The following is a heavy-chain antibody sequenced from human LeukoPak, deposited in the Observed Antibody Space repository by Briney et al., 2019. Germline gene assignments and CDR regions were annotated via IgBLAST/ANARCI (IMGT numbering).Heavy chain of an antibody. Sequence: GRSLRLSCAASGFTFSSYAMHWVRQAPGKGLEWVAVISYDGSNKYYADSVKGRFTISRDNSKNTLYLQMNSLRAEDTAVYYCARPRGAFDIWGQGTTVTVSS. CDR2: ISYDGSNK. V-gene: IGHV3-30-3*01. J-gene: IGHJ3*02. D-gene: IGHD3-10*01. CDR3: ARPRGAFDI. CDR1: GFTFSSYA.